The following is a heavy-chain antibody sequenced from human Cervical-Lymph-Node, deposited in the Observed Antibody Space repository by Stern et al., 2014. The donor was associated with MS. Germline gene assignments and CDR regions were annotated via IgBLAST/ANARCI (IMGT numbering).Heavy chain of an antibody. J-gene: IGHJ4*02. CDR1: GFTFSTYA. CDR3: ARGGRGVGLEY. CDR2: VSYDGTQR. Sequence: VQLVESGGGVVQPGRSLSLSCVVSGFTFSTYAMHWVRQAPGKGLEGVAFVSYDGTQRNSTDSVKARFTISRDNSKNTLYLHMNSLRDEDTAVYFCARGGRGVGLEYWGQGALVTVSS. V-gene: IGHV3-30-3*01. D-gene: IGHD3-10*01.